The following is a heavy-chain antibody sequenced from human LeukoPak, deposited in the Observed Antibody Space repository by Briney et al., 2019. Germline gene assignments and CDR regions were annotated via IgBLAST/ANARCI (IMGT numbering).Heavy chain of an antibody. CDR1: GFTFGDYG. Sequence: AGGSLRLSCSASGFTFGDYGISWVRQGPGKGLEWVSGIDWNGGNTVYADSVKGRFTVSRDNAKNSLYLQMNSLRAEDTALYYCARAGDYYDPHYFDYWGQGTLVSVSS. CDR3: ARAGDYYDPHYFDY. V-gene: IGHV3-20*04. CDR2: IDWNGGNT. D-gene: IGHD3-22*01. J-gene: IGHJ4*02.